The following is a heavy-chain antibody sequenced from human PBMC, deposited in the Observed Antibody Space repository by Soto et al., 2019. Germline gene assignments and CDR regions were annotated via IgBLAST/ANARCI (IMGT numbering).Heavy chain of an antibody. CDR1: GYSFTSYW. CDR3: ARQPYYDILTGYYPPNFFDY. D-gene: IGHD3-9*01. Sequence: PGESLKISCKGSGYSFTSYWIGWVRQMPGKGLEWMGIIYPGDSDTRYSLSFQGQVTISADKSISTAYLQWSSLKASDTAMYYFARQPYYDILTGYYPPNFFDYWGQGTLVTVSS. CDR2: IYPGDSDT. V-gene: IGHV5-51*01. J-gene: IGHJ4*02.